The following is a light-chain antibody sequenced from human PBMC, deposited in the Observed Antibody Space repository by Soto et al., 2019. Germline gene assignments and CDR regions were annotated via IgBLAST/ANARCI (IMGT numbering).Light chain of an antibody. V-gene: IGKV3-20*01. CDR2: GAS. CDR3: HQYDSSPLT. Sequence: EMVLTQSPGTLSLSPGERATLSCRASQSVSSSYLAWYQQKPGQAPRLLIYGASSSATGIPDRFSGSGSGTAFTLTIGRLEPEDFAVYDCHQYDSSPLTFGGGTKVELK. J-gene: IGKJ4*01. CDR1: QSVSSSY.